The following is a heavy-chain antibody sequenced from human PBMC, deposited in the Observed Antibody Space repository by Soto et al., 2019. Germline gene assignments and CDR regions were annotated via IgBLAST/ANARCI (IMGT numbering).Heavy chain of an antibody. CDR2: IIPIFGTA. J-gene: IGHJ6*02. CDR3: ARNDFWSGYFAYYYYYGMDV. CDR1: GGTFSSYA. V-gene: IGHV1-69*01. D-gene: IGHD3-3*01. Sequence: QVQLVQSGAEVKKPGSSVKVSCKASGGTFSSYAISWVRQAPGQGLEWMGGIIPIFGTANYAQKFQGRVTITADESTSTAYMELSSLRSEDTAAYYCARNDFWSGYFAYYYYYGMDVWGQGTTVTVSS.